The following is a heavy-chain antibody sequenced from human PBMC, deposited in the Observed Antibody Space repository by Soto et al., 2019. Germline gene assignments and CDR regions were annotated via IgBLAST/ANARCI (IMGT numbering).Heavy chain of an antibody. Sequence: SETLSLTCAVYGGSFSGYYWSWIRQPPGKGLEWIGEINHSGSTNYNPSLKSRVTISVDTSKNQFSLKLSSVTAADTAVYYCARFPGVPAAAGTDYWGQGTLVTVSS. J-gene: IGHJ4*02. D-gene: IGHD6-13*01. CDR1: GGSFSGYY. CDR3: ARFPGVPAAAGTDY. CDR2: INHSGST. V-gene: IGHV4-34*01.